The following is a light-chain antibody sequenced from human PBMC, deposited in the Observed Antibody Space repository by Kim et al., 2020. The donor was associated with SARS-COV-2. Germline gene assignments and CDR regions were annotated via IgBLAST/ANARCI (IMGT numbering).Light chain of an antibody. V-gene: IGLV3-1*01. CDR2: QVL. CDR1: KLGDKY. CDR3: QAWDTSTVG. Sequence: SVSPGHTATITCSGDKLGDKYTYGNQHKPDQSPGLVIYQVLKRPSVSPERFSDSNSVNTAPLTISGTQPMDEADYYCQAWDTSTVGFGGETQLTVL. J-gene: IGLJ2*01.